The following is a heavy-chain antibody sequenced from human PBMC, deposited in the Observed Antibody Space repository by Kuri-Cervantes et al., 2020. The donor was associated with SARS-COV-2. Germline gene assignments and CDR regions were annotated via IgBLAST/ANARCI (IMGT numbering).Heavy chain of an antibody. J-gene: IGHJ4*02. Sequence: GGSLRLSCAASGFTFSSYAMSWVRQAPGKGLEWVSAISGSDGSTYYADSVKGRFTISRDNSKNTLYLQMNSLRAEDTAVYYCAKTTMVQGVIISGWIDYWGQGTLVTVSS. CDR1: GFTFSSYA. CDR2: ISGSDGST. D-gene: IGHD3-10*01. CDR3: AKTTMVQGVIISGWIDY. V-gene: IGHV3-23*01.